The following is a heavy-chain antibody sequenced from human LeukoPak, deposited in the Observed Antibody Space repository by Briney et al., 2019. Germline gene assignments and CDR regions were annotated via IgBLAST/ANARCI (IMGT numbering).Heavy chain of an antibody. V-gene: IGHV4-34*01. CDR1: GGSFSGYY. CDR2: INHSGST. CDR3: ARGKKRGGYNYDY. D-gene: IGHD5-24*01. Sequence: PSETLSLTCAVYGGSFSGYYWSWIRQPPGKGLEWIGEINHSGSTNYNPSLKSRVTISVDTSKNQFSLKLSSVTAADTAVYYCARGKKRGGYNYDYWGQGTLVTVSS. J-gene: IGHJ4*02.